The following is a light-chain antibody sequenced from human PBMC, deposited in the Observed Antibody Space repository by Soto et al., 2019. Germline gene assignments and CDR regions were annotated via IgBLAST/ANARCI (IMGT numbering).Light chain of an antibody. CDR3: QQFGSAPEGT. V-gene: IGKV3-20*01. CDR1: QTVRGIY. J-gene: IGKJ1*01. CDR2: GGS. Sequence: EIVLTQPPGTLSLSPGERATVSCRASQTVRGIYLPWYQQKPGQAPRLLIYGGSSRATGIPDRFSGSGSGTDFTLTISRLEPEDFAVYYCQQFGSAPEGTFGQGTKVDIK.